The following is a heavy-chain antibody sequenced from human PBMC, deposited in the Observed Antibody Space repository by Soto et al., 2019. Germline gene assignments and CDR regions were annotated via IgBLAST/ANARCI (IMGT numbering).Heavy chain of an antibody. CDR2: ISYDGSNK. Sequence: GGSLRLSCAASGFTFSSYAMHWVRQAPGKGLEWVAVISYDGSNKYYADSVKGRFTISRDNSKNTLYLQMNSRRAEDTAVYYCARDGGAQQLVRGGHYFDYWGQGTLVTVSS. D-gene: IGHD6-13*01. J-gene: IGHJ4*02. CDR1: GFTFSSYA. V-gene: IGHV3-30*04. CDR3: ARDGGAQQLVRGGHYFDY.